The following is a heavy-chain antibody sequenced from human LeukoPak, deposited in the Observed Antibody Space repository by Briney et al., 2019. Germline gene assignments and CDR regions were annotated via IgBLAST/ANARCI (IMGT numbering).Heavy chain of an antibody. D-gene: IGHD1-14*01. Sequence: GGSLRLSCAASGFTVSSNYMSWVRQGPGKGLECVSVISNDGDTYYADSVKGRFTISRDTSKNTVSLQMNSLRAEDTAVYYCARVNGMLPDYWGQGTLVTVSS. CDR1: GFTVSSNY. V-gene: IGHV3-53*01. CDR2: ISNDGDT. J-gene: IGHJ4*02. CDR3: ARVNGMLPDY.